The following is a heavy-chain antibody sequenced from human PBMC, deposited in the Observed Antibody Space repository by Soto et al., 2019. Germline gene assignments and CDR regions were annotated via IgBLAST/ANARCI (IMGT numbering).Heavy chain of an antibody. CDR3: AKDRGYSSGWYGRWDAFDI. J-gene: IGHJ3*02. V-gene: IGHV3-23*01. CDR1: GFTFSRYG. Sequence: GGSLRLSCAASGFTFSRYGLHWVRQAPGKGLEWVSAISGSGGSTYYADSVKGRFTISRDNSKNTLYLQMNSLRAEDTAVYYCAKDRGYSSGWYGRWDAFDIWGQGTMVT. D-gene: IGHD6-19*01. CDR2: ISGSGGST.